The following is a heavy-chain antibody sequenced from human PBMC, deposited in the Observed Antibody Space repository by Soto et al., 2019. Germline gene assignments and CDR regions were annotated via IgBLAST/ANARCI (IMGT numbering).Heavy chain of an antibody. D-gene: IGHD3-22*01. V-gene: IGHV3-23*01. CDR3: AKVLHWYYYNSSDSIDYRFIDY. CDR1: GFTFSSYG. CDR2: ISGSGGCT. J-gene: IGHJ4*02. Sequence: GGSLRLSCAASGFTFSSYGMSWVRQAPGKGLEWVSSISGSGGCTYYADSVKGRFTISRDNSKNTLYLQMNSLRAEDTAVYYCAKVLHWYYYNSSDSIDYRFIDYWGQGTLVTVSS.